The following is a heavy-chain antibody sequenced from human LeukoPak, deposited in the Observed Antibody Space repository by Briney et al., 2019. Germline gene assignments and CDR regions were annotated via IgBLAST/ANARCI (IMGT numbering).Heavy chain of an antibody. V-gene: IGHV4-34*01. D-gene: IGHD6-25*01. CDR3: AREVGYWFDP. CDR2: INHSGST. CDR1: GGSISSYY. J-gene: IGHJ5*02. Sequence: SETLSLTCTVSGGSISSYYWSWIRQPPGKGLEWIGEINHSGSTYYNPSLKSRVTISVDTSKNQFSLKLSSVTAADTAVYYCAREVGYWFDPWGQGTLVTVSS.